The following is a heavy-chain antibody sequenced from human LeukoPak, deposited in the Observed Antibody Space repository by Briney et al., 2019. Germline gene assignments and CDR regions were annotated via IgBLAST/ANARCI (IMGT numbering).Heavy chain of an antibody. D-gene: IGHD5-18*01. V-gene: IGHV3-7*01. CDR1: GFDFDCNW. Sequence: GGSLRLSCAASGFDFDCNWMSWVRQAPGKGLEWVANIERDGSTNFYLDSLRGRFTISRDNDQNSLYLQMDSLRAEDTAVYYCARDQADTAMVPPYFDYCGQGTLVTVSS. CDR2: IERDGSTN. CDR3: ARDQADTAMVPPYFDY. J-gene: IGHJ4*02.